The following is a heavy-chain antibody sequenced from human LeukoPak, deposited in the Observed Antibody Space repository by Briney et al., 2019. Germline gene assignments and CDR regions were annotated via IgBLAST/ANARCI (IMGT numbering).Heavy chain of an antibody. Sequence: GGSLRLSCAASGFTFSSYWMSWLRQAPGKGLEWVANIKQDGSEKYYVDSVKGRFTISRDNAKNSLYLQMNSLRAEDTAAYYCARGMWDIVIVPAAQYYFDYWGQGTLVTVSS. CDR2: IKQDGSEK. V-gene: IGHV3-7*01. CDR3: ARGMWDIVIVPAAQYYFDY. J-gene: IGHJ4*02. D-gene: IGHD2-2*01. CDR1: GFTFSSYW.